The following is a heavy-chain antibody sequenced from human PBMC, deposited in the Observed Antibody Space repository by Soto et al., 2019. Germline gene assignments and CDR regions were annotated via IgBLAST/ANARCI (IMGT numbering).Heavy chain of an antibody. D-gene: IGHD1-7*01. Sequence: EVQLVESGGGLVKPGGSLRLSCAASGFTFANAWMSWVRQAPGKGLEWVGRVRSKADGGKTDYAAPVKGRFTISRDDLENTLYLQMNSLKIDDTAVYYCRRDWDYPVLWGQGTLVTVSS. CDR1: GFTFANAW. CDR2: VRSKADGGKT. V-gene: IGHV3-15*01. J-gene: IGHJ4*02. CDR3: RRDWDYPVL.